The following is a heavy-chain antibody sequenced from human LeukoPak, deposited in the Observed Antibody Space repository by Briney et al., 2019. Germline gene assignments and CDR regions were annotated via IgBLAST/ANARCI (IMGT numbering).Heavy chain of an antibody. D-gene: IGHD6-13*01. J-gene: IGHJ4*02. CDR1: GFTFSSYE. V-gene: IGHV3-48*03. Sequence: GGSLRLSCAASGFTFSSYEMNWVRQAPGKGLEWVSYISSRGTTIYYADSVKGRFTISRDDAKNSLYLQMNSLRAEDTVVYYCASGWSAAPFDYWGQGALVTVSS. CDR2: ISSRGTTI. CDR3: ASGWSAAPFDY.